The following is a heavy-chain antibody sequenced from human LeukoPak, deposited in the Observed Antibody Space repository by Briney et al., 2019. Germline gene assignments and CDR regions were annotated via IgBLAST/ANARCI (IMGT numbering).Heavy chain of an antibody. CDR3: ARGGGVAVADYFFDY. D-gene: IGHD6-19*01. CDR2: INHSGNT. V-gene: IGHV4-34*01. Sequence: PSETLSLTCAVYGGSFSNYYWSWIRQPPGKGLEWIGEINHSGNTNYNPSLKSRVTISVDTSKNQFSLQLRSVTVADTSVYYCARGGGVAVADYFFDYWGQGTLITVSS. CDR1: GGSFSNYY. J-gene: IGHJ4*02.